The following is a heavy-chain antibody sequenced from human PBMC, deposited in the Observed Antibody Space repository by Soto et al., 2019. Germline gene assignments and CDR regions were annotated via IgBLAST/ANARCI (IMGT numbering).Heavy chain of an antibody. CDR2: INPNSGGT. V-gene: IGHV1-2*04. CDR3: AGGAGIAAAGTYYYGMDV. D-gene: IGHD6-13*01. CDR1: GYTFTGYY. J-gene: IGHJ6*02. Sequence: ASVKVSCKASGYTFTGYYMHWVRQAPGQGLEWMGWINPNSGGTNYAQKFQGWVTMTRDTSISTAYMELSRLRSDDTAVYYCAGGAGIAAAGTYYYGMDVWGQGTTVTVSS.